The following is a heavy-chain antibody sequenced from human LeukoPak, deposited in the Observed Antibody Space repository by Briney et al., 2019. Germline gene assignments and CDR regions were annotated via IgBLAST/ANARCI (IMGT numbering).Heavy chain of an antibody. CDR1: GFTFSSYW. CDR3: ARDDTYYYDSSGYPDY. V-gene: IGHV3-7*03. Sequence: GGSLRLSCAASGFTFSSYWMSWVRQAPGKGLEWVANIKQDGSEKYYVDSVKGLFTISRDNAKNSLYLQMNSLRAEDTAVYYCARDDTYYYDSSGYPDYWGQGTLVTVSS. J-gene: IGHJ4*02. D-gene: IGHD3-22*01. CDR2: IKQDGSEK.